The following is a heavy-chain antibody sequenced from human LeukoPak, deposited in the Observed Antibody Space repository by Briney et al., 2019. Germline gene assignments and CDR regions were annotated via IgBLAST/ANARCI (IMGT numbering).Heavy chain of an antibody. Sequence: SGGSLRLSCAASGFTVSNYMSWVRQAPGKGLEWVSVIYSGGGAYYPNSVKGRFTISRDNSKNTLYLQMNSLRVEDTAVYYCASTSRDGNGHYWEWGQGTLVTVSS. J-gene: IGHJ4*02. CDR2: IYSGGGA. D-gene: IGHD3-22*01. V-gene: IGHV3-66*01. CDR3: ASTSRDGNGHYWE. CDR1: GFTVSNY.